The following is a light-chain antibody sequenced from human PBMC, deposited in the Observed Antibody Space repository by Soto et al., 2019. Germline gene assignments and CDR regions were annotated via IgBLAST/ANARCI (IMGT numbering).Light chain of an antibody. V-gene: IGLV2-23*01. CDR1: SSDVGSYNL. Sequence: QSALTQAASVSGSPGQSITISCTGTSSDVGSYNLVSWYQQRPGKAPKLMVYEGNKRPSGVSNRFSGSKSGNTASLTISGLQAEDEADYYCCSYAGSSTYVVFGGGTQLTVL. CDR2: EGN. CDR3: CSYAGSSTYVV. J-gene: IGLJ2*01.